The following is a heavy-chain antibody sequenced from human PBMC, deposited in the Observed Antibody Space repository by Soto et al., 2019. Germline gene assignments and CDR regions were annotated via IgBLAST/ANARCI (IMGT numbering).Heavy chain of an antibody. CDR2: VYDSGET. Sequence: PSETLSLTCTVSGESFSGYYLRWIRQPPEKGLEWIGEVYDSGETKYNPSLKSRVTISEDPSKNQFSLRMSSMTAADTAVYYCARGFSNSITTRFDSWGQGTLVTVSS. CDR1: GESFSGYY. J-gene: IGHJ4*02. V-gene: IGHV4-34*01. CDR3: ARGFSNSITTRFDS. D-gene: IGHD4-4*01.